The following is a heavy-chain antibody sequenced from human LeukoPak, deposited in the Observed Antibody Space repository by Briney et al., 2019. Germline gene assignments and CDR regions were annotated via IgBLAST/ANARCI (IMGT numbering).Heavy chain of an antibody. V-gene: IGHV3-23*01. CDR1: GFTFSSYA. CDR3: AKGFSDYYDSSDYGM. D-gene: IGHD3-22*01. CDR2: ISGSGGST. Sequence: GGSLRLSCAASGFTFSSYAMSWVRQAPGKGLEWVSAISGSGGSTYYADSVKGRFTISRDNSKNTLYLQMNSLRAEDTAVYYCAKGFSDYYDSSDYGMWGQGTLVTVSS. J-gene: IGHJ4*02.